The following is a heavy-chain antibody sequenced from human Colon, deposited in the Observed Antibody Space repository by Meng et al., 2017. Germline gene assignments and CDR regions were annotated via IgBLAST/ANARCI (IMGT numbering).Heavy chain of an antibody. D-gene: IGHD1-26*01. CDR3: AIGPWELDY. Sequence: QGQLQESGPGLLRPSETLFLTCTVSGGSVSSGSHYWSWIRQPPGKGLEFIAYVDYSGNTNYNPSLKGRVTTSIDMSKSQFSLKVSSVTAADTAVYYCAIGPWELDYWGQGLLVTVSS. J-gene: IGHJ4*02. V-gene: IGHV4-61*01. CDR2: VDYSGNT. CDR1: GGSVSSGSHY.